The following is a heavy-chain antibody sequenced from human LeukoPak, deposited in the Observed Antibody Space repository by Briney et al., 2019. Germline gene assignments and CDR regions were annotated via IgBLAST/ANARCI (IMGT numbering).Heavy chain of an antibody. V-gene: IGHV3-23*01. CDR1: GFTFSSYG. CDR2: ISCSGGST. Sequence: GGTLRLSCAASGFTFSSYGMSWLRQSPGKGLEWVSAISCSGGSTYYADSGKGRFTISRDNSKNTLYLQMNRLRAEDTAVYYCAKDLYRSSRSYFDYWGPGTLVTVSS. D-gene: IGHD6-13*01. J-gene: IGHJ4*02. CDR3: AKDLYRSSRSYFDY.